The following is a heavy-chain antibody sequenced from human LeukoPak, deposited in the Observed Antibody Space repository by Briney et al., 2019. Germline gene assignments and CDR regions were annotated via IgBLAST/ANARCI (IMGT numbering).Heavy chain of an antibody. CDR3: AKAMARGVITPDY. CDR1: GFTFSSYG. V-gene: IGHV3-30*18. Sequence: PGGSLRLSCAASGFTFSSYGMHWVRHAPGKGLEWVAVISYDGSNKYYSDSVKGRYTISRDNSKNTLYLQMNSLRAEDTAVYYCAKAMARGVITPDYWGQGTLVTVSS. D-gene: IGHD3-10*01. CDR2: ISYDGSNK. J-gene: IGHJ4*02.